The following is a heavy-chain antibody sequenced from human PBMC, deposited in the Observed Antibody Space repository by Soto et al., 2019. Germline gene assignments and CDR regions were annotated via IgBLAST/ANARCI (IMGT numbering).Heavy chain of an antibody. CDR3: ARLAVVVPANWFDP. Sequence: SETLSLTCTISGGSISVYYWSWVRQPPGHELEWIGYIYASGSPYYNPSLRSRVTISADTSKNQISLKLTSPTAADTAVYYCARLAVVVPANWFDPWGQGTLVTVSS. D-gene: IGHD2-2*01. CDR1: GGSISVYY. V-gene: IGHV4-59*01. CDR2: IYASGSP. J-gene: IGHJ5*02.